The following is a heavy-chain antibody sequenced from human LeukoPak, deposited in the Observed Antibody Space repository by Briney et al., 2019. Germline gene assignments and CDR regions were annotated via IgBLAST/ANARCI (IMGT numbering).Heavy chain of an antibody. CDR1: GGSISSSSYY. V-gene: IGHV4-39*07. CDR3: ARVSSMGSDAFDI. CDR2: IYHSGST. D-gene: IGHD6-13*01. Sequence: SETLSLTCTVSGGSISSSSYYWGWIRQPPGKGLEWIGSIYHSGSTYYNPSLKSRVTISVDTSKNQFSLKLSSVTAADTAVYYCARVSSMGSDAFDIWGQGTMVTVSS. J-gene: IGHJ3*02.